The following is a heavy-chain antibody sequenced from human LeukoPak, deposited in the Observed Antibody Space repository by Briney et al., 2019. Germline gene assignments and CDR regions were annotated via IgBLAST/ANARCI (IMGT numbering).Heavy chain of an antibody. CDR2: INPNSGGT. D-gene: IGHD5-12*01. Sequence: ASVKVSCKASGYTFTGYYIHWVRQAPGQGLEWMGRINPNSGGTNYAQKFQGRVTMTRDTSISTAHMELSRPKSVDHAVYYCPRDHGYSGYAPYYFDYWGQGTLVTVSP. V-gene: IGHV1-2*06. CDR1: GYTFTGYY. CDR3: PRDHGYSGYAPYYFDY. J-gene: IGHJ4*02.